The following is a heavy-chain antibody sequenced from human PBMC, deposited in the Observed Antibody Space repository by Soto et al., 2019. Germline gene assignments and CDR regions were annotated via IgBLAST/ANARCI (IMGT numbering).Heavy chain of an antibody. J-gene: IGHJ4*02. D-gene: IGHD3-22*01. CDR1: GGTFSSYT. V-gene: IGHV1-69*02. Sequence: QVQLVQSGAEVKKPGSSVKVSCKASGGTFSSYTISWVRQAPGQGLEWMGRIIPILGIANYAQKFQGRVTITADKSTSTAYMGLSSLRSEDTAGYYCARTADYYDSSGSSTGDYWGQGTLVTVS. CDR2: IIPILGIA. CDR3: ARTADYYDSSGSSTGDY.